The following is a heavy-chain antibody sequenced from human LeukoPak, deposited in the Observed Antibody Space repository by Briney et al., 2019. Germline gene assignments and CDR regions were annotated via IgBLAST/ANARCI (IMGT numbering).Heavy chain of an antibody. Sequence: PERSLRLSCAASEFTFSTYGMHWVRQAPGKGLEWVAVISYDGSYKFYADSVKGRFTISRDNSKSTLYLQMNSLRAEDTAVYYCAKEVRANDVLDIWGQGTMVTVSS. J-gene: IGHJ3*02. D-gene: IGHD3-16*01. V-gene: IGHV3-30*18. CDR2: ISYDGSYK. CDR3: AKEVRANDVLDI. CDR1: EFTFSTYG.